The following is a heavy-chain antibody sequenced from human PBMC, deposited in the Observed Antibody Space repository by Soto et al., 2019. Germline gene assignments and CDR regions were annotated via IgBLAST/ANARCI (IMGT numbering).Heavy chain of an antibody. V-gene: IGHV4-30-2*02. Sequence: SETLSLTCAVSGGSISSGGYSWSWIRQPPGKGLEWIGYIYHSGSTYYNPSLKSRVTISVDRSKNQFSLNLSSVTAADTAVYYCARKGKASTAPWDYWGQGLLVTVSS. CDR1: GGSISSGGYS. CDR2: IYHSGST. CDR3: ARKGKASTAPWDY. J-gene: IGHJ4*02. D-gene: IGHD1-1*01.